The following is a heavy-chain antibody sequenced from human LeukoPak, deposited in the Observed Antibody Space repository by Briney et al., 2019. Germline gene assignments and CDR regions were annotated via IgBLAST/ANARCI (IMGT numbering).Heavy chain of an antibody. J-gene: IGHJ5*02. CDR1: GGTFSSYA. D-gene: IGHD6-13*01. Sequence: SVKVSCKASGGTFSSYAISWVRQAPGQGLEWTGGIIPIFGTANYAQKFQGRVTITADESTSTAYMELSSLRSEDTAVYYCARAPVGQQLANWFDPWGQGTLVTVSS. CDR2: IIPIFGTA. CDR3: ARAPVGQQLANWFDP. V-gene: IGHV1-69*13.